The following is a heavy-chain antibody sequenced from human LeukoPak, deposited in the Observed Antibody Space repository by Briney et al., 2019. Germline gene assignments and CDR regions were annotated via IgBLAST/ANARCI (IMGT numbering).Heavy chain of an antibody. CDR1: GGSFSGYY. D-gene: IGHD3-22*01. CDR2: INHSGST. Sequence: PSETLSLTCAVYGGSFSGYYWSWIRQPPGKGLEWIGEINHSGSTNYNPSLKSRVTISVDTSKNQFSLKLSSVTAADTAVYYCARNPGYDSSGKGFDYWGQGTLVTVSS. J-gene: IGHJ4*02. V-gene: IGHV4-34*01. CDR3: ARNPGYDSSGKGFDY.